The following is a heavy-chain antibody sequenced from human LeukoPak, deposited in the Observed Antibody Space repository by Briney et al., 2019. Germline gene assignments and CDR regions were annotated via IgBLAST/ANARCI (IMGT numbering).Heavy chain of an antibody. CDR2: INHSGSI. CDR1: GGSFSGYY. D-gene: IGHD2-2*01. J-gene: IGHJ6*03. Sequence: SETLSLTCAVYGGSFSGYYWSWIRQPPGKGLEWIGEINHSGSINYNPSLKSRVTISVDTSKNQISPKLSSVTAADTAVYYCARGGTRFIYCSSTSCKNYMDVWGKGTTVTVSS. CDR3: ARGGTRFIYCSSTSCKNYMDV. V-gene: IGHV4-34*01.